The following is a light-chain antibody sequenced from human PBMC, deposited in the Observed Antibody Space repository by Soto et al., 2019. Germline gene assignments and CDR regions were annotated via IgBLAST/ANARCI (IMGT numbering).Light chain of an antibody. CDR3: QQFNRYSPWT. J-gene: IGKJ1*01. Sequence: IQMTQSPSTLSASVGDRVTIACRASQSISNLLAWYQQRPGKAPQLLIYDASTLLRGVPSRFSGSGFGTEFTLTISSLQPDDFATYYCQQFNRYSPWTFGQGTK. V-gene: IGKV1-5*01. CDR2: DAS. CDR1: QSISNL.